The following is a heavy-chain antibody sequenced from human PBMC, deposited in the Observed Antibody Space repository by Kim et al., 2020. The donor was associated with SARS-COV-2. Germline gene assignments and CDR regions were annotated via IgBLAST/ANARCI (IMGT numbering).Heavy chain of an antibody. V-gene: IGHV3-23*01. J-gene: IGHJ4*02. Sequence: GGSLRLSCAASGFTFSNYAMTWVRQAPGKGLEWVSIVSASGGSTYYADSVKGRFTISRDNSRNTLCLQMNSLRADDTAVYYCAKGAWRGFDSWGQGTLVTVSS. CDR1: GFTFSNYA. CDR2: VSASGGST. CDR3: AKGAWRGFDS. D-gene: IGHD3-10*01.